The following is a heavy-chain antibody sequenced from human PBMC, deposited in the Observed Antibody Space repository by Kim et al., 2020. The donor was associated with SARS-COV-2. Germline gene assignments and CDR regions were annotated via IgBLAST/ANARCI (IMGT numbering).Heavy chain of an antibody. J-gene: IGHJ3*02. CDR3: ARATRGDIVVVTANPAFD. CDR1: GGSFSGYY. V-gene: IGHV4-34*01. Sequence: SETLSLTCAVYGGSFSGYYWSWIRQPPGKGLEWIGEINHSGSTNYNPSLKSRVTISVDTSKNQFSLKLSSVTAADTAVYYCARATRGDIVVVTANPAFD. CDR2: INHSGST. D-gene: IGHD2-21*02.